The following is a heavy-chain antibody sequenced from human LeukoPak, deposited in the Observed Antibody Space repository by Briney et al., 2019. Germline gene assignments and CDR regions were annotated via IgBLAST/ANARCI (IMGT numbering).Heavy chain of an antibody. Sequence: GGSLRLSCAASGFTFNNAWMSWVRQAPGKGLEWVANIKQDGSEKYYVDSVKGRFTISRDNAKNSLYLQMNSLRAEDTAVYYCARAVILTGYYNGGNWFDPWGQGTLVTVSS. V-gene: IGHV3-7*01. CDR2: IKQDGSEK. CDR3: ARAVILTGYYNGGNWFDP. D-gene: IGHD3-9*01. CDR1: GFTFNNAW. J-gene: IGHJ5*02.